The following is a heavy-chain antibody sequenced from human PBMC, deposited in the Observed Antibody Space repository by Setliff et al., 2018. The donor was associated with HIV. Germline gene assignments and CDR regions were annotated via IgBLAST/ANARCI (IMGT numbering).Heavy chain of an antibody. Sequence: GASVKVSCKASGGTFSSYAISWVRQAPGQGLEWMGGITPILGIANYAQKFQGRVTITADESTSTAYMELSSLRSEDTAVYYCASSLSYARAAFDIWGQGTMVTVSS. J-gene: IGHJ3*02. CDR1: GGTFSSYA. CDR3: ASSLSYARAAFDI. V-gene: IGHV1-69*10. CDR2: ITPILGIA. D-gene: IGHD2-2*01.